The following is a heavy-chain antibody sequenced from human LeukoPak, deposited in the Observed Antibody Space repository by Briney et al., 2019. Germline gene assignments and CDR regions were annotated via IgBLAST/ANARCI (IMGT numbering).Heavy chain of an antibody. Sequence: PSETLSLTCTVSGGSISSYYWSWIRQPPGKGLEWIGYIYYSGSTNYNPSLKSRVTTSVDTSKNQFSLKLSSVTAADTAVYYCARGISGYEYYFDYWGQGTLVTVSS. D-gene: IGHD5-12*01. CDR3: ARGISGYEYYFDY. CDR2: IYYSGST. J-gene: IGHJ4*02. V-gene: IGHV4-59*01. CDR1: GGSISSYY.